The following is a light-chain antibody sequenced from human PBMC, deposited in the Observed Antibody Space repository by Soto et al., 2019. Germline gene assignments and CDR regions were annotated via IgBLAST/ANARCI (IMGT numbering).Light chain of an antibody. CDR1: SSNIGSNY. J-gene: IGLJ2*01. Sequence: QSVLTQPPSASGTPGQRVTISCSGSSSNIGSNYVYWYQQLPGTAPKLLIYRNNQRPSGVPDRFSGSKSGTSASLAISGLRCEDEADYYCAAWDDSLSGPGVGGGTKLTVL. CDR2: RNN. V-gene: IGLV1-47*01. CDR3: AAWDDSLSGPG.